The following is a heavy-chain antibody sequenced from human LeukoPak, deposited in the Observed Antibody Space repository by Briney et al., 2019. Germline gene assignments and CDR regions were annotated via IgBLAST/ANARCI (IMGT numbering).Heavy chain of an antibody. CDR2: ISSSSTYI. D-gene: IGHD6-6*01. Sequence: PGGPLRLSCAPSGFTFSGYSMNWVRQAPGKGLECVSSISSSSTYIYYADSVKGRFTISRDNAKNSLYLQMNSLRAEDTAVYYCARDPWGSSSYWGQGILVTVSS. CDR3: ARDPWGSSSY. V-gene: IGHV3-21*01. J-gene: IGHJ4*02. CDR1: GFTFSGYS.